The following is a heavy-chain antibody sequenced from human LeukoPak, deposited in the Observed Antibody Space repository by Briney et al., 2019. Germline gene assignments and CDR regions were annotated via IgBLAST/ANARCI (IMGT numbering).Heavy chain of an antibody. D-gene: IGHD1-26*01. J-gene: IGHJ6*03. Sequence: SETLSLICTVSGVSISSYYWSWIRQPPGKGLEWIGYIHYSGSTKYNPSLKSRVTISIDTSKNEFSLKLSSVTAADAAVYYCARDDYSGTYDTWGYYYMDVWGKGTTVTVSS. CDR1: GVSISSYY. CDR2: IHYSGST. CDR3: ARDDYSGTYDTWGYYYMDV. V-gene: IGHV4-59*01.